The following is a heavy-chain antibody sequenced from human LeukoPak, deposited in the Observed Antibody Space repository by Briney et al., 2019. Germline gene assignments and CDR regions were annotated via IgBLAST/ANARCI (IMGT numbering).Heavy chain of an antibody. Sequence: PGGSLRLSCAASGFTFSSYAMHWVRQAPGKGLEYVSAISSNGGSTYYANSVKGRFTISRDNSKNTLYLQMGSLRAEDMAVYYCAGVGYTSYYYGMDVWGQGTTVTVSS. D-gene: IGHD6-13*01. CDR1: GFTFSSYA. J-gene: IGHJ6*02. CDR3: AGVGYTSYYYGMDV. V-gene: IGHV3-64*01. CDR2: ISSNGGST.